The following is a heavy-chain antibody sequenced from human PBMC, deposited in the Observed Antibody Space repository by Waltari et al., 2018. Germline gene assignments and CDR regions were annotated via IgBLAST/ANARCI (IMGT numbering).Heavy chain of an antibody. J-gene: IGHJ5*02. CDR2: ISYSGST. D-gene: IGHD3-3*01. Sequence: QVQLQESGPGLVKPSETLSLTCSVSGDSVTSYTYYWSWIRQLPGKGLEWIGYISYSGSTSYDPSLKSRVTVSVDTSKNQFSLKLRSVTAADTAVYYCARLVSTDRTTIFGVVTKFDPWGQGTLVTVSS. V-gene: IGHV4-61*01. CDR3: ARLVSTDRTTIFGVVTKFDP. CDR1: GDSVTSYTYY.